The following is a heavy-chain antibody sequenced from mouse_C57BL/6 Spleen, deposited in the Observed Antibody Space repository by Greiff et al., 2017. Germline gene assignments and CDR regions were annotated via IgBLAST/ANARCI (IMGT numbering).Heavy chain of an antibody. J-gene: IGHJ4*01. CDR3: ARDDYDGGAMDY. CDR2: IDPSDSYT. D-gene: IGHD2-4*01. CDR1: GYTFTSYW. Sequence: QVQLHQPGAELVMPGASVKLSCKASGYTFTSYWMHWVKQRPGQGLEWIGEIDPSDSYTNYNQKFKGKSTLTVDKSSSTAYMQLSSLTSEDSAVYYCARDDYDGGAMDYWGQGTSVTVSS. V-gene: IGHV1-69*01.